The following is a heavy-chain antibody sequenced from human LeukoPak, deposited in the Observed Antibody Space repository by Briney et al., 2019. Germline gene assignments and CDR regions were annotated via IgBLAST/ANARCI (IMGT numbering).Heavy chain of an antibody. V-gene: IGHV3-11*01. CDR2: ISSSGSTI. J-gene: IGHJ2*01. D-gene: IGHD7-27*01. CDR1: GFTFSDYY. Sequence: PGGSLRLFCAASGFTFSDYYMNWIRQAPGKGLEWLSYISSSGSTIYYADSVKGRFTISRDNAKNSLFLQMNSLRAEDTAVYYCARDALTGDALNLWGRGTLVTVSS. CDR3: ARDALTGDALNL.